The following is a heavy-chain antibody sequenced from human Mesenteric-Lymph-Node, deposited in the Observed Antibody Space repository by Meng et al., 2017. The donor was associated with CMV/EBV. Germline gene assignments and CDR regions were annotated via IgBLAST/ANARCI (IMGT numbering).Heavy chain of an antibody. V-gene: IGHV4-39*07. Sequence: SETLSLTCTVSGGSISSSSYYWGWIRQPPGKGLEWIGSIYYSGSTYYNPSLKSRVTISVDTSKNQFSLKLNSVTAADTAVYYCARGSPTCSNGSCSLWGYFDLWGRGTLVTVSS. J-gene: IGHJ2*01. D-gene: IGHD2-15*01. CDR1: GGSISSSSYY. CDR3: ARGSPTCSNGSCSLWGYFDL. CDR2: IYYSGST.